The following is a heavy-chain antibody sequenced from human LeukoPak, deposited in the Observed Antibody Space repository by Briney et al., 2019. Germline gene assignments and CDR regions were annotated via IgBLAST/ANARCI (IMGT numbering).Heavy chain of an antibody. D-gene: IGHD3-22*01. CDR3: ARSYDSSGYSASGY. Sequence: ASVKVSCKASGYTFTGYYMHWVRQAPGQGLEWMGWINPNSGGTNYAQKFQGRVTMTKDTSISTAYMELSRLRSDDTAVYYCARSYDSSGYSASGYWGQGTLVTVP. V-gene: IGHV1-2*02. CDR1: GYTFTGYY. CDR2: INPNSGGT. J-gene: IGHJ4*02.